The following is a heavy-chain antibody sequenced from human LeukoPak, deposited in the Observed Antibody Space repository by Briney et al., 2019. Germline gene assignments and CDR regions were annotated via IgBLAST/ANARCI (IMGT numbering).Heavy chain of an antibody. CDR3: ARHEGRDVVATRQPINY. D-gene: IGHD5-12*01. V-gene: IGHV4-38-2*02. CDR2: IYHGRST. Sequence: SETLSLTCSVSGYSISSGYYWAWARPPPGKGLEWIGKIYHGRSTYYNPSLKSRVTISVDTSNNQFSLKLSSVTAADTAVYDCARHEGRDVVATRQPINYWGQGTLVTVSS. CDR1: GYSISSGYY. J-gene: IGHJ4*02.